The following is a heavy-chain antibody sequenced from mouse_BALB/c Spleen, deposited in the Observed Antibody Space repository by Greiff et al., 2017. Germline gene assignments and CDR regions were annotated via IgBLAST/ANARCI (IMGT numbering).Heavy chain of an antibody. D-gene: IGHD2-3*01. J-gene: IGHJ2*01. V-gene: IGHV5-4*02. Sequence: EVQLVESGGGLVKPGGSLKLSCAASGFTFSDYYMYWVRQTPEKRLEWVATISDGGSYTYYPDSVKGRFTISRDNAKNNLYLQMSSLKSEDTAMYYCARGDDGYYGYFDYWGQGTTLTVSS. CDR2: ISDGGSYT. CDR1: GFTFSDYY. CDR3: ARGDDGYYGYFDY.